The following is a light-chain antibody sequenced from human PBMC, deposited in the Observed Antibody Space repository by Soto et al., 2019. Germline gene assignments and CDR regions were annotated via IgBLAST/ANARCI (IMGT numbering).Light chain of an antibody. V-gene: IGKV3-15*01. CDR1: QSVSNK. CDR2: AAS. J-gene: IGKJ1*01. CDR3: QQYNNWPQT. Sequence: DIVMTQSPATLSVSPGERATHSCRASQSVSNKLAWYQQKPGQAPRLLIYAASKRATGILARFSGSGSGTEFTLTIDSLQSEDFAVYYCQQYNNWPQTFGQGTKV.